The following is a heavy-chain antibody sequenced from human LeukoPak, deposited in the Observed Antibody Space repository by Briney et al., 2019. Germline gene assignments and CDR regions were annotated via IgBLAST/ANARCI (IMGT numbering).Heavy chain of an antibody. D-gene: IGHD3-9*01. CDR2: ISYDGSNK. CDR1: GFTFSSYS. J-gene: IGHJ4*02. CDR3: ARSSTGMRYFDWFAADY. V-gene: IGHV3-30*03. Sequence: GGSLRLSCAASGFTFSSYSMNWVRQAPGKGLEWVAVISYDGSNKYYADSVKCRFTISRDNSKNPLYLQMNSLRAEDTAVYYCARSSTGMRYFDWFAADYWGQGTLVTVSS.